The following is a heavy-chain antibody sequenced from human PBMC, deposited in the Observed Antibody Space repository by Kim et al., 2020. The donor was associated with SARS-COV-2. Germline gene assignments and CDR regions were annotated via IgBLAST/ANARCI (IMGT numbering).Heavy chain of an antibody. Sequence: GGSLRLSCAASGFTFSSYGMHWVRQAPGKGLEWVAVISYDGSNKYYADSVKGRFTISRDNSKNTLYLQMNSLRAEDTAVYYCAKVAWIQLWRTIDYWGQG. J-gene: IGHJ4*02. CDR2: ISYDGSNK. D-gene: IGHD5-18*01. V-gene: IGHV3-30*18. CDR3: AKVAWIQLWRTIDY. CDR1: GFTFSSYG.